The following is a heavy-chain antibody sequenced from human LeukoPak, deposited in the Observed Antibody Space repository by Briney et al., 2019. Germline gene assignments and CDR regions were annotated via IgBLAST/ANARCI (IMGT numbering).Heavy chain of an antibody. Sequence: GASVKVSCKASGYTFTSYDINWVRQATGQGLEWMGWMNPNSGNTGYAQKFQGRVTITRNTSISTAYMELSSLRSEDTAVYYCARDQSGARATLYYYDAFDIWGQGTMVTVSS. J-gene: IGHJ3*02. V-gene: IGHV1-8*03. CDR1: GYTFTSYD. CDR2: MNPNSGNT. CDR3: ARDQSGARATLYYYDAFDI. D-gene: IGHD3-10*01.